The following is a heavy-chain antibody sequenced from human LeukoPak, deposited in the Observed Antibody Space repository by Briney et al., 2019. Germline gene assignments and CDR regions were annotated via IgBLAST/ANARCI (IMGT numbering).Heavy chain of an antibody. Sequence: GGSLRLSCAASGFTFSPYAMTWVRQAPGKGLEWVSTISGTGGSTYFADSVQGRFTISRDNSKNTLYLQMNSLRADDTAVYYCAKVGEWYTGSPDYWGQGTLVTVSS. CDR2: ISGTGGST. V-gene: IGHV3-23*01. J-gene: IGHJ4*02. CDR1: GFTFSPYA. D-gene: IGHD1-26*01. CDR3: AKVGEWYTGSPDY.